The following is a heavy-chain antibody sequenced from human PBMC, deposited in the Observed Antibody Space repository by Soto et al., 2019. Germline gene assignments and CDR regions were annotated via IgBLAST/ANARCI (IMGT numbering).Heavy chain of an antibody. V-gene: IGHV1-69*13. CDR3: ARAHEYGGNSDAFDV. CDR1: GGTFRTES. CDR2: ILPFFGTA. Sequence: QVHLVQSGAEVKKPGSSVKVSCKYSGGTFRTESINWVRQAPGQGPEWMGGILPFFGTADYAPRFQGRVTITADGPTTTAYMELRSLTSQDTAVYFCARAHEYGGNSDAFDVCGQWTMVTVSS. D-gene: IGHD4-17*01. J-gene: IGHJ3*01.